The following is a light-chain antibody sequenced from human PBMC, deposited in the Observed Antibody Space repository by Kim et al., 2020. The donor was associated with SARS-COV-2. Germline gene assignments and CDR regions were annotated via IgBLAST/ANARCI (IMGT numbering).Light chain of an antibody. Sequence: QSVLTQPLSASGTPGQRVTISCSGSSYNIGSNTVNWYQQLPGTAPKLLIYSNNQRPSGVPDRFSGSKSGTSASLAISGLQSEDEAAYYCAAWDDSLNGVVFGGGTQLTVL. CDR2: SNN. J-gene: IGLJ2*01. CDR3: AAWDDSLNGVV. V-gene: IGLV1-44*01. CDR1: SYNIGSNT.